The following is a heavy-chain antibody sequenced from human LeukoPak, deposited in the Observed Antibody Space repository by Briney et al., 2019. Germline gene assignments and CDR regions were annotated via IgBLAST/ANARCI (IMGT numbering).Heavy chain of an antibody. CDR3: ARERLGPTGGE. V-gene: IGHV3-66*01. D-gene: IGHD1-26*01. Sequence: PGGSLRLSCAVSGFSVNNHYISWVRQAPGKGLEWVSVIYSGGSTYYADSVKGRFTISRDNSKNTVYLQMYSLRAEGTAVYYCARERLGPTGGEWGQGTLVTVSS. CDR1: GFSVNNHY. CDR2: IYSGGST. J-gene: IGHJ4*02.